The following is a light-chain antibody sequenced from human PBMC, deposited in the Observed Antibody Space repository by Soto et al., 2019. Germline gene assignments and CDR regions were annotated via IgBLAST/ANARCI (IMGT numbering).Light chain of an antibody. J-gene: IGKJ4*01. CDR1: QSISSY. V-gene: IGKV1-39*01. CDR3: QQTHSFPLT. Sequence: DIQMTQSPSSLSAFVGDRVTITCRASQSISSYLNWYQQKPGKSPRLLIYTASNLQSGVPSGFSGSGSGTDFTLTISSLQSEDSATYYCQQTHSFPLTFGGVTTVEIK. CDR2: TAS.